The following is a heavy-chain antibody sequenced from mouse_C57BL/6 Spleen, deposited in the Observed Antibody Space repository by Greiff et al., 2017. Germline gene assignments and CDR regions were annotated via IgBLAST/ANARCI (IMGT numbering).Heavy chain of an antibody. D-gene: IGHD2-3*01. CDR1: GYTFTSYW. V-gene: IGHV1-64*01. CDR2: IHPNSGST. CDR3: ARDDGYYRYIDV. J-gene: IGHJ1*03. Sequence: VQLQQPGAELVKPGASVKLSCKASGYTFTSYWMHWVKQRPGQGLEWIGMIHPNSGSTNYNEKFKSKATLTVDKSSSRAYMQLSSLTSEDSTVYDCARDDGYYRYIDVWGTGTTVTVSS.